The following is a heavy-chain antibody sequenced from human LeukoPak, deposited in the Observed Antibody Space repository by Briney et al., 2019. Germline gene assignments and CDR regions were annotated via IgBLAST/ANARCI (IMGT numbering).Heavy chain of an antibody. Sequence: SETLSLTCTASGYSISSGYYWGWIRQPPGKGLEWIGSIYHSGSTYYNPSLKSRVTISVDTSKNQFSLKLSSVTAADTAVYYCAREGRGSSPQGYYYYYMDVWGKGTTVTVSS. CDR2: IYHSGST. D-gene: IGHD6-6*01. CDR1: GYSISSGYY. J-gene: IGHJ6*03. CDR3: AREGRGSSPQGYYYYYMDV. V-gene: IGHV4-38-2*02.